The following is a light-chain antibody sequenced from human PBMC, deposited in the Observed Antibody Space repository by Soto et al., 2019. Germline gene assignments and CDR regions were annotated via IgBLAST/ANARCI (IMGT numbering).Light chain of an antibody. J-gene: IGLJ1*01. CDR3: AAWDDSLNGPV. V-gene: IGLV1-44*01. CDR1: SSNIGSNS. Sequence: QSVLTQPPSASGTPGQRVSISCSGSSSNIGSNSVNWYQQLPGTAPNLLIYSNNQRPSGVPDRISGSKSGTSASLAISGLQSDDEADYYCAAWDDSLNGPVFGTGTKLTVL. CDR2: SNN.